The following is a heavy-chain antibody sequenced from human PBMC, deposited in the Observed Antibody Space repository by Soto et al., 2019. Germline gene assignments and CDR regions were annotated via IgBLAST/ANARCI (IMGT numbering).Heavy chain of an antibody. V-gene: IGHV6-1*01. CDR2: AYYRSKWYN. D-gene: IGHD6-19*01. Sequence: PSQTLSLTCAISGDSVFSSTAAWNWIRQSPSRGLEWLGRAYYRSKWYNDYAVSVKSRITINPDTSKHQFSLQLNSVTPEDTAVYYCARDRSGSGWFNAFDIWGHGTMVTVSS. CDR1: GDSVFSSTAA. CDR3: ARDRSGSGWFNAFDI. J-gene: IGHJ3*02.